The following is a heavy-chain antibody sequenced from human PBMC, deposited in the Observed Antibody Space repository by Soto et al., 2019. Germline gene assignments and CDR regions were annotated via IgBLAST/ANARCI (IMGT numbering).Heavy chain of an antibody. CDR1: GGSISSYY. J-gene: IGHJ5*02. V-gene: IGHV4-59*08. CDR2: IYYSGST. CDR3: ARRLGSNLLDP. D-gene: IGHD3-10*01. Sequence: SETLSLTCTVSGGSISSYYWSWIRQPPGKGLEWIGYIYYSGSTNYNPSLKSRVTISVDTSKNQFSLKLSSVTAADTAVYYCARRLGSNLLDPWGQGTLVTVSS.